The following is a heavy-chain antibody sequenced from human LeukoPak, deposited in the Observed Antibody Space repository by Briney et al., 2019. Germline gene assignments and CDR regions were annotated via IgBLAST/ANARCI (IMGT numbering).Heavy chain of an antibody. CDR2: ISDSGGRT. CDR1: GFIFSSYA. J-gene: IGHJ4*02. CDR3: ARAGGWIDLPPELDY. V-gene: IGHV3-23*01. Sequence: GGSLRLSCAASGFIFSSYAMSWVRQAPGKGLEWVSGISDSGGRTYCADSVKGRFTISRDNSKNTLYLQMNSLRAEDTAVYYCARAGGWIDLPPELDYWGQGTLVTVSS. D-gene: IGHD2-2*03.